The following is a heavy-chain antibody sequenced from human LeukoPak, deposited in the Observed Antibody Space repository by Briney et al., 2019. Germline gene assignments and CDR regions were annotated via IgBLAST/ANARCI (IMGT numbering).Heavy chain of an antibody. CDR1: GFTFSTYA. V-gene: IGHV3-48*02. CDR3: ARDTHYYGSGSPAFDI. J-gene: IGHJ3*02. D-gene: IGHD3-10*01. CDR2: ISSSSSTI. Sequence: PGGSLRLSCAASGFTFSTYAMNWVRQAPGKGLEWVSYISSSSSTIHYADSVKGRFIISRDYAKNSLYLQMNSLRDEDTAVYYCARDTHYYGSGSPAFDIWGQGTMVTVSS.